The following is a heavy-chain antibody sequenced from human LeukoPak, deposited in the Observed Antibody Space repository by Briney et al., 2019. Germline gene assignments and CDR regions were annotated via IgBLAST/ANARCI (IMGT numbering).Heavy chain of an antibody. CDR1: GGSFSGYY. CDR2: INHSGST. J-gene: IGHJ4*02. D-gene: IGHD6-13*01. CDR3: ARDSSWAFDY. Sequence: SETLSLTCAVYGGSFSGYYWSWIRQPPGKGLEWIGEINHSGSTNYNPSLKSRVTISVDTSKNQFSPELSSVTAADTAVYYCARDSSWAFDYWGQGTLVTVSS. V-gene: IGHV4-34*01.